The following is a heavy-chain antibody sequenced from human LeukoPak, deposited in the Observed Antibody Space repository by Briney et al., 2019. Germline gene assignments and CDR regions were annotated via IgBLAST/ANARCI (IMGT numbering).Heavy chain of an antibody. D-gene: IGHD4-23*01. CDR1: GGSISSYY. Sequence: SETLSLTCTVSGGSISSYYWSWIRQPPGKGLEWIGEINHSGSTNYNPSLKSRVTISVDTSKNQFSLKLSSVTAADTAVYYCARVVYGGNPDYWGQGTLVTVSS. CDR3: ARVVYGGNPDY. V-gene: IGHV4-34*01. J-gene: IGHJ4*02. CDR2: INHSGST.